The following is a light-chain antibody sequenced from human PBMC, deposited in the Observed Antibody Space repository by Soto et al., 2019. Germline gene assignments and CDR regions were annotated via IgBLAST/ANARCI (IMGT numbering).Light chain of an antibody. CDR3: QQYYSSPAST. Sequence: DDMMTRSPHSLAVSLGEKATILCKSSQRLLFSSVNKSFLAWYQQKPGQPPKLLFYWASTRDSGVPDRFSGSGSGTDFTLTIASVQSGDVAVYYCQQYYSSPASTFGQGTRVEIK. CDR2: WAS. V-gene: IGKV4-1*01. CDR1: QRLLFSSVNKSF. J-gene: IGKJ5*01.